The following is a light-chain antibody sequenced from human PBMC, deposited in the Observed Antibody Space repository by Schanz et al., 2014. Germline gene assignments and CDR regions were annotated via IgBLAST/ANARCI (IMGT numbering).Light chain of an antibody. CDR1: QSVSSW. CDR3: QHAWT. V-gene: IGKV1-5*01. J-gene: IGKJ1*01. Sequence: DIQMTQSPSTLSASVGDRVTITCRASQSVSSWLAWYQQKPGKAPKLLIYLASTLDTGVPSRFSGSGSGTEFTLTIDSLQPDDFATYYCQHAWTFGQGTKVEVK. CDR2: LAS.